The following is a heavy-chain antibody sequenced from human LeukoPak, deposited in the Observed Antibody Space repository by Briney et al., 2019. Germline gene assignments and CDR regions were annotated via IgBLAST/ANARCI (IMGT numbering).Heavy chain of an antibody. J-gene: IGHJ1*01. D-gene: IGHD2-15*01. CDR1: GGTFSSYA. CDR2: IIPIFGTA. V-gene: IGHV1-69*05. CDR3: ASGKDIVVVVAADKAAEYFQH. Sequence: SVKVSCKASGGTFSSYAISWVRQAPGQELEWMGGIIPIFGTANYAQKFQGRVTITTDESTSTAYMELSSLRSEDTAVYYCASGKDIVVVVAADKAAEYFQHWGQGTLVTVSS.